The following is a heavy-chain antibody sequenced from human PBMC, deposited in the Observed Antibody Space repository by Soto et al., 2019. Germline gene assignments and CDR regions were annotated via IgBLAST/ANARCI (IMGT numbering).Heavy chain of an antibody. Sequence: GGSLRLSCAASGFTFSSYAMSWVRQAPGKGLEWVSAISGSGGSTYYADSVKGRFTISRDNSKNTLYLQMNSLRAEDTAVYYCAKALMRAKNAQENYYYYYYMDVWGKGTTVTVSS. J-gene: IGHJ6*03. CDR1: GFTFSSYA. V-gene: IGHV3-23*01. CDR2: ISGSGGST. CDR3: AKALMRAKNAQENYYYYYYMDV.